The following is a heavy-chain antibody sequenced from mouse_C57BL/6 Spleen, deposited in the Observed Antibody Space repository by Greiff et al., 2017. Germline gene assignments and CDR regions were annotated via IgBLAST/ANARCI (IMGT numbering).Heavy chain of an antibody. CDR2: ISSGGDYI. CDR3: TRETLSRDYAMYC. V-gene: IGHV5-9-1*02. Sequence: DVMLVESGEGFVKPGGSLKLSCAASGFTFSSYAMSWVRQTPEQRLEWVAYISSGGDYIYYADTVKGRFTISRDTARNTLYLQMSSLKSEDTAMYYCTRETLSRDYAMYCWGQGTSVTVSS. CDR1: GFTFSSYA. D-gene: IGHD6-5*01. J-gene: IGHJ4*01.